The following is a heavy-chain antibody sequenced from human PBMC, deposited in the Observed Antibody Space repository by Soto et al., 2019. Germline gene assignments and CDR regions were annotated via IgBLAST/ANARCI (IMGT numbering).Heavy chain of an antibody. J-gene: IGHJ6*02. CDR2: INHSGST. CDR1: GGSFSGYY. CDR3: ARVTYYYGSGSYYSYYYYYGMDV. D-gene: IGHD3-10*01. Sequence: PSETLSLTCAVYGGSFSGYYWSWIRQPPGKGLEWIGEINHSGSTNYNPSLKSRVTISVDTSKNQFSLKLSSVTAADTAVYYCARVTYYYGSGSYYSYYYYYGMDVWGQGTTVTVSS. V-gene: IGHV4-34*01.